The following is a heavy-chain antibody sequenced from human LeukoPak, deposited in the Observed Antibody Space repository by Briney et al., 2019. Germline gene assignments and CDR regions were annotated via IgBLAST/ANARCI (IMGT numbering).Heavy chain of an antibody. Sequence: SGPTLVKPTQTLTLTRTFSGFSLSTSGVGVGWICQPPGKALEWLALIYWNDDKRYSPSLKSRLTITKDTSKNQVVLTMTNMDPVDTATYYCAHSSRVYDSSGFNAFDIWGQGTMVTVSS. CDR2: IYWNDDK. D-gene: IGHD3-22*01. V-gene: IGHV2-5*01. J-gene: IGHJ3*02. CDR1: GFSLSTSGVG. CDR3: AHSSRVYDSSGFNAFDI.